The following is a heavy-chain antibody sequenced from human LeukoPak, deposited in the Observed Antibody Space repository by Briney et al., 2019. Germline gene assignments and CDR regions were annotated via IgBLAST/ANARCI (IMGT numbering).Heavy chain of an antibody. V-gene: IGHV1-69*05. CDR3: ASENYYGTESYYYYYYMDV. Sequence: SVKVSCKASGGTFSSYAISWVRQAPGQGLEWMGGIIPIFGTANYAQKFQGRVTITTGESTSTAYMELSSLRSEDTAVYYCASENYYGTESYYYYYYMDVWGKGTTVTVSS. D-gene: IGHD3-10*01. CDR2: IIPIFGTA. J-gene: IGHJ6*03. CDR1: GGTFSSYA.